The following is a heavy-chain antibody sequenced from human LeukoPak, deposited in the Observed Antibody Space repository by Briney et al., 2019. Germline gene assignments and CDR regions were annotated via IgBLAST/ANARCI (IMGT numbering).Heavy chain of an antibody. CDR1: GFTVSSRS. D-gene: IGHD6-13*01. CDR2: ISSSGSTI. Sequence: GGSLRLSCAASGFTVSSRSMSWVRQAPGKGLEWVSYISSSGSTIYYADSVKGRFTISRDNAKNSLYLQMNSLRAEDTAVYYCAGQLDNWLDPWGQGTLVTVSS. V-gene: IGHV3-48*03. CDR3: AGQLDNWLDP. J-gene: IGHJ5*02.